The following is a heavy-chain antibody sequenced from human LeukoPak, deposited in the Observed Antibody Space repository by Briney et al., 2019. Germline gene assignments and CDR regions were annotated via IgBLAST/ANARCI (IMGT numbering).Heavy chain of an antibody. CDR3: ARQSRDGTDY. J-gene: IGHJ4*02. D-gene: IGHD5-24*01. CDR2: IHYRGTT. V-gene: IGHV4-39*01. CDR1: GVSISSDSYF. Sequence: SETLSLTCTVSGVSISSDSYFWGWIRQPPGKGLEWIGSIHYRGTTYYNPSLKSRVSMSVDRSKNQFSLKLTSVTTEDTAFYYCARQSRDGTDYWGQGTLVTVSS.